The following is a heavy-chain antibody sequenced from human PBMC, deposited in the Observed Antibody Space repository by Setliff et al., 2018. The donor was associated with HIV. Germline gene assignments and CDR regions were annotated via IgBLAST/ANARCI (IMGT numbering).Heavy chain of an antibody. V-gene: IGHV1-18*01. CDR2: ISAYNGNT. D-gene: IGHD3-9*01. CDR3: AGSILTGYYTFGADY. J-gene: IGHJ4*02. Sequence: ASVKVSCKASGYTFTSYGISWVRQAPGQGLEWMGWISAYNGNTNYAQKLQGRVTMTTDTSTSTAYMELRSLRSDDTAVYYCAGSILTGYYTFGADYWGQGTLVTVSS. CDR1: GYTFTSYG.